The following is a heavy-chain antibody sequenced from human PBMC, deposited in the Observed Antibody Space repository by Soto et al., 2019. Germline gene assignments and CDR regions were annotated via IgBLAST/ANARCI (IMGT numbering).Heavy chain of an antibody. V-gene: IGHV5-51*01. CDR1: GYSFTSYW. J-gene: IGHJ6*02. CDR2: IYPGDSDT. CDR3: ARLGELYDISTGHITGGMDV. D-gene: IGHD3-9*01. Sequence: PGESLKISCKGSGYSFTSYWIGWVRQMPGKGLEWMGIIYPGDSDTRYSPSFQGQVTISADKSISTAYLQWSSLKASDTAMYYCARLGELYDISTGHITGGMDVWGQGTTVTVSS.